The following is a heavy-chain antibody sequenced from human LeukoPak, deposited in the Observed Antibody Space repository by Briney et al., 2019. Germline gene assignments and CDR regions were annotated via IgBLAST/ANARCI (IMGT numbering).Heavy chain of an antibody. CDR1: GFTFRSYD. CDR2: IGTAGEI. CDR3: ARARGSSWYNDY. V-gene: IGHV3-13*01. Sequence: PGGSLRLSCAASGFTFRSYDTHWVRQATGKGLEWVSGIGTAGEIYYPGSVKGRFTISRENAKNSLYLQMNSLRAGDTAVSYCARARGSSWYNDYWGQGTLVTVSS. D-gene: IGHD6-13*01. J-gene: IGHJ4*02.